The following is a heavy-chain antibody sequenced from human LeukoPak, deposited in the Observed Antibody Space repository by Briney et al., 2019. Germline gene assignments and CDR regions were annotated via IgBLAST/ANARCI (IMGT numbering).Heavy chain of an antibody. Sequence: PGGSLRLSCAASGFTFSSYSMNWVRQAPGKGLEWVSYISSSSSTIYYADSVKGRFTISRDNAKNSLYLQMNSLRAEDTAVYYCARASNPLGYCSGGSCYKHYYYYGIDVWGQGTTVTVSS. CDR1: GFTFSSYS. J-gene: IGHJ6*02. V-gene: IGHV3-48*01. CDR2: ISSSSSTI. D-gene: IGHD2-15*01. CDR3: ARASNPLGYCSGGSCYKHYYYYGIDV.